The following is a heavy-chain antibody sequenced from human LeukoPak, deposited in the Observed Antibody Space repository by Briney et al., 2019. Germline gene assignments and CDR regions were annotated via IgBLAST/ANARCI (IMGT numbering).Heavy chain of an antibody. D-gene: IGHD1-1*01. J-gene: IGHJ6*03. Sequence: GGSLRLSCAASGFTFSSYSMNWVRQAPGKGLEWVSPISSSSTYIYYADSVKGRFTISRDNAKNSLYLQMNSLRADDTAVYYCARVLSTSTGFRNYYYYMDIWGKGTTVTVSS. CDR1: GFTFSSYS. CDR2: ISSSSTYI. V-gene: IGHV3-21*01. CDR3: ARVLSTSTGFRNYYYYMDI.